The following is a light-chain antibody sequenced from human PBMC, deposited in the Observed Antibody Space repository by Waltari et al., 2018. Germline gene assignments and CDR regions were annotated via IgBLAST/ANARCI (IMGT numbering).Light chain of an antibody. Sequence: QSALTQPASVSGSPGQSITISCTGTSSDLGGYNYVPWYQQHPGKAPKLMIFDVTKRPSGVSDRFSGSKSGNTASLTISGLHTDDESDYYCSSYTSTNTVIFGGGTKVTVL. CDR3: SSYTSTNTVI. J-gene: IGLJ2*01. V-gene: IGLV2-14*03. CDR2: DVT. CDR1: SSDLGGYNY.